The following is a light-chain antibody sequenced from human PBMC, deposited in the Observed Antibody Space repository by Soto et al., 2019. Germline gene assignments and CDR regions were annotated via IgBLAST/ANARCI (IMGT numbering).Light chain of an antibody. CDR3: QQYDDWPPWT. CDR1: QSVSSN. V-gene: IGKV3-15*01. CDR2: GAS. J-gene: IGKJ1*01. Sequence: EVVMTQSPATLSVSLGERVTLSCMASQSVSSNLAWYQQKPGQAPRLLIYGASTRATGIPARFSGSGSGTEFTLTISSLQSEDFVVYYCQQYDDWPPWTFGQGTKVEIE.